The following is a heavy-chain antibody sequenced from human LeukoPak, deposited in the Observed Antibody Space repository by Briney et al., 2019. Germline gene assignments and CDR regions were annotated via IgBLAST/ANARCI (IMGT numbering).Heavy chain of an antibody. CDR3: ARLGWATAPLDY. V-gene: IGHV3-11*06. Sequence: GGSLRLSCAASGFTFSDYYMSWIRQAPGKGLEGVSYISSSSYTNYADSVKGRFTISRDNAKNSLYLQMNSLRAEDTAVYYCARLGWATAPLDYWGQGTLVTVSS. CDR2: ISSSSYT. D-gene: IGHD5-12*01. CDR1: GFTFSDYY. J-gene: IGHJ4*02.